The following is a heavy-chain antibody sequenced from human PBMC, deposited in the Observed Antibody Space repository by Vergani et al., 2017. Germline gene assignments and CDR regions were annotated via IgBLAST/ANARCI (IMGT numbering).Heavy chain of an antibody. Sequence: EVQLVESGGGLIQPGGSLRLSCAASGFTVSSNYMSWVRQAPGKGLEWVSVIYSGGSTYYADSVKGRFTISRDNSKNTLYLQMNSLRAEDTAVYYCARVPNNWNDYGSDYYYYYMDVWGKGTTVTVSS. CDR1: GFTVSSNY. J-gene: IGHJ6*03. V-gene: IGHV3-53*01. CDR3: ARVPNNWNDYGSDYYYYYMDV. D-gene: IGHD1-20*01. CDR2: IYSGGST.